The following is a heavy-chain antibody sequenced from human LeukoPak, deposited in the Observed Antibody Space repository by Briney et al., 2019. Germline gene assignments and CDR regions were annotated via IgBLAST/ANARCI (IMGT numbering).Heavy chain of an antibody. CDR1: GFTFSSYA. CDR2: ISGSGGST. V-gene: IGHV3-23*01. Sequence: GGSLRLSCAASGFTFSSYAMSWVRQAPGKGLEWVSAISGSGGSTYYADSVKGRFTISRDNSKNTLYLQMNSLRAEDTAVYYCARSLVVSPAVDYWGQGTLVTVSS. D-gene: IGHD2-15*01. CDR3: ARSLVVSPAVDY. J-gene: IGHJ4*02.